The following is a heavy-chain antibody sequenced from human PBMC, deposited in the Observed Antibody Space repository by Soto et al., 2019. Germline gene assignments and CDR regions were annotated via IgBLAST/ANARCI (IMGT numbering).Heavy chain of an antibody. CDR2: ISAYNGDT. D-gene: IGHD1-1*01. Sequence: QVQLVQSGDEVTKPGASVRVSCEAFGYTFTNYGINWLRQLPGQGLEWMGWISAYNGDTNFAQNLQGRVTLTTDTSTDTASMELRSLRFDDTAVYFCARDRLGNVLYYGMDVWGQGTTVTVSS. J-gene: IGHJ6*02. V-gene: IGHV1-18*01. CDR3: ARDRLGNVLYYGMDV. CDR1: GYTFTNYG.